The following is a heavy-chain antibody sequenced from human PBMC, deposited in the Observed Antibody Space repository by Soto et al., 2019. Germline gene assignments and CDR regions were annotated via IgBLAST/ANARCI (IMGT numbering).Heavy chain of an antibody. CDR3: TRERPEGSRLDP. J-gene: IGHJ5*02. CDR2: IYYSGST. CDR1: GGSISSGDYY. D-gene: IGHD6-13*01. V-gene: IGHV4-30-4*01. Sequence: PSETLSLTCTVSGGSISSGDYYWSWIRQPPGKGLEWIGYIYYSGSTYYNPSPKSRVTISVDTSKNQFSLKLSPVTAADTAVYYCTRERPEGSRLDPWGQGTLVTVSS.